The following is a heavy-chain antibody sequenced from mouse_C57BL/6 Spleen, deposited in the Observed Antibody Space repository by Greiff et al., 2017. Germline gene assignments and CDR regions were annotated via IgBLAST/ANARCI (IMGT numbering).Heavy chain of an antibody. CDR3: SMKEIYYGYEDAMDY. V-gene: IGHV1-74*01. J-gene: IGHJ4*01. D-gene: IGHD2-2*01. CDR1: GYTFTSYW. Sequence: QVQLQQPGAELVKPGASVKVSCKASGYTFTSYWMHWVKQRPGQGLEWIGRIHPSDSDTNYNQKFKGKATLTVDKSSSTAYMQLSSLPSEDSAVYYCSMKEIYYGYEDAMDYWGQGTSVTVSS. CDR2: IHPSDSDT.